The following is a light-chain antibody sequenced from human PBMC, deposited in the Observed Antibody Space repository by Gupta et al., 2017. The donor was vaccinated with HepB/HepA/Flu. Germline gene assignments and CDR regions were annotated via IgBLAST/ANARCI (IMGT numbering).Light chain of an antibody. CDR2: GNN. V-gene: IGLV1-51*01. Sequence: QSVLTQPPPVSAAPGQKVHISCSGRSSNIGNHYVSWYQQLPGTAPKLLIYGNNERPSGIPDRFSGSKSGTSATLGITGLQTGDEADYYCGTWDSSLSAVVFGGGTKLTVL. J-gene: IGLJ2*01. CDR3: GTWDSSLSAVV. CDR1: SSNIGNHY.